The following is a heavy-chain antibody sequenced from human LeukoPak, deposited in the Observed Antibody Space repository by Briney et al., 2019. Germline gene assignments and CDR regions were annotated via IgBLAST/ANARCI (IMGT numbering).Heavy chain of an antibody. CDR2: IYYSGST. J-gene: IGHJ5*02. Sequence: SETLSLTCTVSGGSISSYYWSWIRQPPGKGLEWIGYIYYSGSTNYNPSLKSRVTISVDTSKNQFSLKLSPVTAADTAVYYCAREVVEYSSSRFWFDPWGQGTLVTVSS. V-gene: IGHV4-59*01. D-gene: IGHD6-6*01. CDR1: GGSISSYY. CDR3: AREVVEYSSSRFWFDP.